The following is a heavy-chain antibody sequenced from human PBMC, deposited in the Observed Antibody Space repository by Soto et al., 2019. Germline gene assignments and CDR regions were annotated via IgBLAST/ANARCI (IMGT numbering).Heavy chain of an antibody. Sequence: PSETLSLTCTVSGDSISGGDYYWNWIRQPPGKGLEWIGHIHYSGSTYYNPSLKSRVTISVDRSKNQLSLKLTSVTAADTAVFCCARESRITIFGVIYSPFDCWGQGTLVTVSS. D-gene: IGHD3-3*01. CDR2: IHYSGST. CDR3: ARESRITIFGVIYSPFDC. CDR1: GDSISGGDYY. V-gene: IGHV4-30-4*01. J-gene: IGHJ4*02.